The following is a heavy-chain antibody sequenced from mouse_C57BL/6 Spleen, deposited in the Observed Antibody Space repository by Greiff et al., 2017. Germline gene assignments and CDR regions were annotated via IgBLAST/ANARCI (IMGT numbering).Heavy chain of an antibody. Sequence: DVQLVESGGGLVQPGGSLSLSCAASGFTFTDYYMSWVRQPPGKALEWLGFIRNKANGYTTEYSASVKGRFTISRDNSQSILYLQMNALRAEDSATYYCARNYGNYVGYAMDYWGQGTSVTVSS. CDR1: GFTFTDYY. CDR3: ARNYGNYVGYAMDY. J-gene: IGHJ4*01. CDR2: IRNKANGYTT. D-gene: IGHD2-1*01. V-gene: IGHV7-3*01.